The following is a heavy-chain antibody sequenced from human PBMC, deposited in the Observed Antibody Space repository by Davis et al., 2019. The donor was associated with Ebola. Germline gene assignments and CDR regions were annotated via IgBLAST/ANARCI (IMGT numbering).Heavy chain of an antibody. CDR3: ARGGAYLFWDY. J-gene: IGHJ4*02. CDR1: GGSISSGGYY. D-gene: IGHD3-3*01. Sequence: MPSETLSLTCTVSGGSISSGGYYWSWIRQHPGKGLEWIGYIYYSGSTYYNPSLKSRVTISVDTSKNQFSLKLSSVTAADTAVYYCARGGAYLFWDYWGQGTLVTVSS. CDR2: IYYSGST. V-gene: IGHV4-31*03.